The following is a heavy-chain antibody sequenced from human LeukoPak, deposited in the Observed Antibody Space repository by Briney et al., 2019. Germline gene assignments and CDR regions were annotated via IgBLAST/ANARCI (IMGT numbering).Heavy chain of an antibody. J-gene: IGHJ4*02. Sequence: KPSETLSLTCTVSGGSISSYYWSWIRQPPGKRLEWIGHIYYSGSTDYNPSLKSRVTISVDTSKNQFSLKLSSVTAADTAVYYCAGGHYPLEYWGQGTLVTVSS. CDR1: GGSISSYY. CDR3: AGGHYPLEY. D-gene: IGHD1-26*01. CDR2: IYYSGST. V-gene: IGHV4-59*01.